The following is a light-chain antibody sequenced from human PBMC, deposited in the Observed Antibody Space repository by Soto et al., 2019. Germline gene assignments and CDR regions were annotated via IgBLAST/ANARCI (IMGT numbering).Light chain of an antibody. V-gene: IGKV3-15*01. CDR2: DVS. CDR3: QQYHNWPPYT. Sequence: EIVMTQSPAILSVSPGERATLSCRASQSVTSKLAWYQQKPGQAPRLLIYDVSTRATGIPARFSGSGSGTDFTLTISSLQSEDFAVYYCQQYHNWPPYTFAQGTKLEIK. J-gene: IGKJ2*01. CDR1: QSVTSK.